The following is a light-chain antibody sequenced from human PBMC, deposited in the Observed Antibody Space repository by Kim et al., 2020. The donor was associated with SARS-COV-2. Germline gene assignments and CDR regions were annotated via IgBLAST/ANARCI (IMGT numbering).Light chain of an antibody. CDR2: GAS. J-gene: IGKJ2*01. Sequence: SVSPGERSTVSRSASQSVISNLACYQQKPGQAPRLLIYGASTRATGIPARFSGSGSGTEFTLTISSLQSEDFAVYYCQQYNNWPYTFGQGTKLEI. V-gene: IGKV3-15*01. CDR3: QQYNNWPYT. CDR1: QSVISN.